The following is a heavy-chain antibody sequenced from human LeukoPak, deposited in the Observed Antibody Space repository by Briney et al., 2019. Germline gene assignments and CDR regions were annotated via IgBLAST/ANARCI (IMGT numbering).Heavy chain of an antibody. Sequence: PGESLKISCKGSRDSFTNYWIAWVRQMPGKGLELMGIIYPGDSDPRYNPSFQGQVTISADKSISTAYLQWSSLKASDTAIYYCARRGSALEWFDPWGQGTLVTVSS. CDR2: IYPGDSDP. D-gene: IGHD3-10*01. CDR3: ARRGSALEWFDP. CDR1: RDSFTNYW. V-gene: IGHV5-51*01. J-gene: IGHJ5*02.